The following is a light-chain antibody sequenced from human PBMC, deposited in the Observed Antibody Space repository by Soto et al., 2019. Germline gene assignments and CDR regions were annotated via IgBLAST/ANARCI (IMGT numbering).Light chain of an antibody. CDR3: QKYNGALRT. CDR1: QDISNY. CDR2: AAS. J-gene: IGKJ1*01. Sequence: DIQMTQSPSSLSASVGDRVTITCRASQDISNYLAWYQQKPGKVPWLLIYAASTLQSGVPSRFSGGGSGTDFTLTSSSLQPEDGAAYSSQKYNGALRTFGQGTTVEIK. V-gene: IGKV1-27*01.